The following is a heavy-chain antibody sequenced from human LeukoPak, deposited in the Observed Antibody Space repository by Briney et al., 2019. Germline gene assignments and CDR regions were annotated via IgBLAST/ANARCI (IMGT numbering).Heavy chain of an antibody. Sequence: GGSLRLSCSASGFTFSSYWMHWVRQAPGKGLVWVSLINSDGSDTTYADSVKGRFTISRDNAKNTLYLQMNCLRAEDTAVYYCARDTIGYDYWGQGTLVTVSS. J-gene: IGHJ4*02. CDR2: INSDGSDT. V-gene: IGHV3-74*01. CDR1: GFTFSSYW. CDR3: ARDTIGYDY. D-gene: IGHD2-8*01.